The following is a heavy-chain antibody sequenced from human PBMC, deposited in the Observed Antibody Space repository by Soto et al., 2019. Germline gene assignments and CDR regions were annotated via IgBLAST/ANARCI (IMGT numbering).Heavy chain of an antibody. CDR2: ISYDGSNK. CDR1: GFTFSSYG. J-gene: IGHJ4*02. Sequence: QVQLVESGGGVVQPGRSLRLSCAASGFTFSSYGMHWVRQAPGKGLEWVAVISYDGSNKYYADSVKGRFTISRDNSKNTLYLQMNSLRAEDTAVYYCAKDLSGVVTPCFDYWGQGTLVTVSS. V-gene: IGHV3-30*18. D-gene: IGHD2-21*02. CDR3: AKDLSGVVTPCFDY.